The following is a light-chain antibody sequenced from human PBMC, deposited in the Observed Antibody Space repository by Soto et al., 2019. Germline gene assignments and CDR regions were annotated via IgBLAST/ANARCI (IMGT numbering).Light chain of an antibody. CDR2: QDS. CDR3: QAWDSSTGV. J-gene: IGLJ1*01. CDR1: KLGDKY. V-gene: IGLV3-1*01. Sequence: SYELTKPPSVSVSPGQTASITCSGDKLGDKYACWYQQKPGQSPVLVIYQDSKRPSGIPERFSGSNSGNTATLTIIGTQAMDEADYYCQAWDSSTGVFGTGTKVTVL.